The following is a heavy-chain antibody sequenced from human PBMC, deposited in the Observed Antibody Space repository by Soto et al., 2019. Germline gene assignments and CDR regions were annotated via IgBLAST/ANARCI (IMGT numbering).Heavy chain of an antibody. CDR3: AKKYHYGSGTYLFYFDY. Sequence: EVQLLESGGGLVQPGGSLRLSCAASGFTFSNYAMSWVRQAPGKGLEWVSTITWSGDTTYYADSVKGRFTISRDNSGNTLYLQMNSLRAEDTAVYSCAKKYHYGSGTYLFYFDYWGQGTLVTVSS. D-gene: IGHD3-10*01. J-gene: IGHJ4*02. CDR2: ITWSGDTT. V-gene: IGHV3-23*01. CDR1: GFTFSNYA.